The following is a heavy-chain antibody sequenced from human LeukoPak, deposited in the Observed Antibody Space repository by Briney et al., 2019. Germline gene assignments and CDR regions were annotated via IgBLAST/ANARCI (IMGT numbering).Heavy chain of an antibody. CDR3: ARHAEPHMDTPIPPFDY. V-gene: IGHV4-34*01. CDR1: GGSFSNYY. CDR2: INHSGST. J-gene: IGHJ4*02. Sequence: SETLSLTCAVYGGSFSNYYWSWIRQPPGKGLEWIGEINHSGSTNYNPSLKSRVTISVDTSKNQFSLKLSSVTAADTAVYYCARHAEPHMDTPIPPFDYWGQGTLVTVSS. D-gene: IGHD5-18*01.